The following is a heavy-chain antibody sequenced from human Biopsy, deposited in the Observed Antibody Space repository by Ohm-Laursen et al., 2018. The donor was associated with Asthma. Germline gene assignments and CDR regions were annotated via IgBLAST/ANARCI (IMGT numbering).Heavy chain of an antibody. CDR2: VNTGNGDT. V-gene: IGHV1-3*04. D-gene: IGHD3-9*01. J-gene: IGHJ3*01. Sequence: SSVKVSCNASGYNFISFAIHWVRQAPGQRLEWMGWVNTGNGDTKYSQKFQGRVTITRDTSASTAYMELRSLRSEDTATYYCARTYYDFLTGQVKDVFGVWGQGTVVTVSS. CDR1: GYNFISFA. CDR3: ARTYYDFLTGQVKDVFGV.